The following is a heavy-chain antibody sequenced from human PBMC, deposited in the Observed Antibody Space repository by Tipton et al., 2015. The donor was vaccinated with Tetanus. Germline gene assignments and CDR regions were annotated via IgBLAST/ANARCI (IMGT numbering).Heavy chain of an antibody. CDR2: IRDNGNS. CDR3: ARGTFYAFDF. D-gene: IGHD2/OR15-2a*01. J-gene: IGHJ4*02. CDR1: GGSISSPSYY. Sequence: TLSLTCTVSGGSISSPSYYWSWIRQPPGKALEWIGHIRDNGNSYANPSLSGRVTMSVDTRKNQFSLNLTSVSVADTATYYCARGTFYAFDFWGQGVQVTVSS. V-gene: IGHV4-31*03.